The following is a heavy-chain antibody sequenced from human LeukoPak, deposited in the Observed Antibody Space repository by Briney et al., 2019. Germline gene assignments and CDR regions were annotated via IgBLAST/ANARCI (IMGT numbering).Heavy chain of an antibody. CDR3: ARGGGMRSWYDFDY. CDR1: GFSFSSYA. Sequence: PGGSLRLSCAASGFSFSSYAMHWVRQAPGKGLEYVSAISSNGGSTYYANPVKGRFTISRDNSKDTLYLQMGSLRAEDMAVYYCARGGGMRSWYDFDYWGQGTLVTVSS. J-gene: IGHJ4*02. CDR2: ISSNGGST. D-gene: IGHD6-13*01. V-gene: IGHV3-64*01.